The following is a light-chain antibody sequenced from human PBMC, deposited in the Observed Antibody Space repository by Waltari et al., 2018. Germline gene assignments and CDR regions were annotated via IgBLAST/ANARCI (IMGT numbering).Light chain of an antibody. CDR2: AAS. J-gene: IGKJ1*01. Sequence: AIRITQSPSSLSASTGDRVTITCRASQGISSYLAWYQQKPGKAPKLLIYAASTLQSGVPSRFSGSGFGTDFTHTISCLQSEDLETYYCQQYYSYQWTFGQGTKVEIK. CDR1: QGISSY. V-gene: IGKV1-8*01. CDR3: QQYYSYQWT.